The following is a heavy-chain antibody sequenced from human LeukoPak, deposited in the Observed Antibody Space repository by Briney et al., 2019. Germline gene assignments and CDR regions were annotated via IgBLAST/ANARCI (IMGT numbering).Heavy chain of an antibody. J-gene: IGHJ6*02. D-gene: IGHD1-7*01. V-gene: IGHV5-51*01. CDR3: ARLDEYNWNYVNYYYYYGMDV. CDR2: IYPGDSDT. Sequence: GESLKISCKASGYSFTTYWIGWVRQMPGKGLEWMGIIYPGDSDTRYSPSFQGQVTISADKSISTAYLQWSSLKASDSAMYYCARLDEYNWNYVNYYYYYGMDVWGQGTTVTVSS. CDR1: GYSFTTYW.